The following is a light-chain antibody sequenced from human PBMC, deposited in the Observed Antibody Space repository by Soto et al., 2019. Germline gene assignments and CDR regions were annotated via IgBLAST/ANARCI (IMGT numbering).Light chain of an antibody. CDR2: DAS. V-gene: IGKV3-11*01. CDR3: QQRSNWTLIT. CDR1: QSVSSY. Sequence: EIVLTQSPATLSLSPGDRATLSCRASQSVSSYLAWYQQKPGQAPRLLIYDASNRATGIPARFSGSGSGTDFTLTISSLEPEDFAVYYCQQRSNWTLITFGKGTRLDI. J-gene: IGKJ5*01.